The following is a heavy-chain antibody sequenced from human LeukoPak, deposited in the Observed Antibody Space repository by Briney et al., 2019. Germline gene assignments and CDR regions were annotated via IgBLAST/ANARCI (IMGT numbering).Heavy chain of an antibody. V-gene: IGHV1-46*01. CDR2: INRSGGST. D-gene: IGHD5-18*01. Sequence: ASVKVSCKASGYTFTSYDINWVRQATGQGLEWMGIINRSGGSTSYAQKFQGRVTMTRDTSTSTVYMELSSLRSEDTAVYYCARDPEGYSYGFDYWGQGTLVTVSS. CDR1: GYTFTSYD. J-gene: IGHJ4*02. CDR3: ARDPEGYSYGFDY.